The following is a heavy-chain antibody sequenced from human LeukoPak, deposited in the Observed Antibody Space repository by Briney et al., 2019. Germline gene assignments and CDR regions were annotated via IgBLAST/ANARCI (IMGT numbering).Heavy chain of an antibody. CDR1: GYTFSSYY. J-gene: IGHJ4*02. D-gene: IGHD2-15*01. CDR3: AREPHCSGGSCYFDY. Sequence: ASVKVSCKASGYTFSSYYVHWVRQAPGQGLEWMAILNPSDGSTSYLQRFQGRVTLTRDTSTNTVYMELSSLRSEDTAIYYCAREPHCSGGSCYFDYWGQGTLVTVSS. V-gene: IGHV1-46*01. CDR2: LNPSDGST.